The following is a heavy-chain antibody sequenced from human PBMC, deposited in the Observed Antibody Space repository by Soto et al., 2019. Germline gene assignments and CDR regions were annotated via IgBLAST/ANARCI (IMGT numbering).Heavy chain of an antibody. J-gene: IGHJ4*02. CDR2: ISSSSTYI. CDR3: ARGEGYFDWSAPRY. Sequence: EVQLVESGGGLVKPGGSLRLSCAASGFTFSSYSMHWVRQAPGKGLEWVSSISSSSTYIKYADSVKGRFTISRDNAKNSLYLQMNGLRAEDTAVYYCARGEGYFDWSAPRYWGQGTLVTVSS. V-gene: IGHV3-21*01. D-gene: IGHD3-9*01. CDR1: GFTFSSYS.